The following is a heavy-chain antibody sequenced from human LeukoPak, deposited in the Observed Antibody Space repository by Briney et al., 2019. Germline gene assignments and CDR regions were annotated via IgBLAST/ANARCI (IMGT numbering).Heavy chain of an antibody. CDR3: ARYVPVRTGTTRASFDY. J-gene: IGHJ4*02. V-gene: IGHV4-4*02. Sequence: PSETLSLTCAVSGGSISSSNWWSWVRQPPGKGLEWIGEISHSGTTNCDPSLKSRISMSIDTSRSQFSLNLRSVTAADTAVYYCARYVPVRTGTTRASFDYWGLGTLVTVSS. D-gene: IGHD1-1*01. CDR2: ISHSGTT. CDR1: GGSISSSNW.